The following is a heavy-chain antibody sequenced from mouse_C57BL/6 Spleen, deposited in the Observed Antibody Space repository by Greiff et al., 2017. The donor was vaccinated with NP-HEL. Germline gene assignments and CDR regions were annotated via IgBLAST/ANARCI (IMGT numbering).Heavy chain of an antibody. J-gene: IGHJ4*01. V-gene: IGHV7-3*01. CDR1: GFTFTDYY. CDR2: IRNKANGYTT. D-gene: IGHD2-1*01. CDR3: ARSRNPYAMDY. Sequence: EVMLVESGGGLVQPGGSLSLSCAASGFTFTDYYMSWVRQPPGKALEWLGFIRNKANGYTTEYSASVKGLFTISRDNSQSILYLHMNALRAEDSATYYCARSRNPYAMDYWGQGTSVTVSS.